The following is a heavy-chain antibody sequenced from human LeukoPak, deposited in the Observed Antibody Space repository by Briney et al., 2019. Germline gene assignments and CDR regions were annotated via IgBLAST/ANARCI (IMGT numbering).Heavy chain of an antibody. J-gene: IGHJ4*02. CDR2: ISSSSSTI. V-gene: IGHV3-48*01. Sequence: GGSLRLSCAASGFTFSSYSMNWVRQAPGKGLEWVSYISSSSSTIYYADSVKGRFTISRDNAKNSLYLQMNSLRAEDTAVYYCARVAPPFIAARPCDYWGQGTLVTVSS. D-gene: IGHD6-6*01. CDR1: GFTFSSYS. CDR3: ARVAPPFIAARPCDY.